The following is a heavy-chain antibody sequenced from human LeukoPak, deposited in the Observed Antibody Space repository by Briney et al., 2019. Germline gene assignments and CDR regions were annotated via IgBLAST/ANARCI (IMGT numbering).Heavy chain of an antibody. Sequence: GASVKVSCKASGYTFTSYDINWVRQATGQGLEWMGWISAYNGNTNYAQKLQGRVTMTTDTSTSTAYMELRSLRSDDTAVYYYARLNSWMATIKVYFDYWGQGTLVTVSS. J-gene: IGHJ4*02. CDR1: GYTFTSYD. CDR2: ISAYNGNT. CDR3: ARLNSWMATIKVYFDY. D-gene: IGHD5-24*01. V-gene: IGHV1-18*01.